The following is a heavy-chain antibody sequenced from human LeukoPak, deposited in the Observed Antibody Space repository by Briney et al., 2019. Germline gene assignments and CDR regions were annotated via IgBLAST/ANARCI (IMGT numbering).Heavy chain of an antibody. D-gene: IGHD6-19*01. J-gene: IGHJ4*02. Sequence: HPGGSLRLSCVESGFTFRSPWMAWLRQAPEKGLEWVASINEDGSQKYYLGSVTGRFTISRDNATNSLYLQMNSLSAEDTAMYYCARDGGWHRFDYWGQGTLVIVSS. CDR2: INEDGSQK. CDR1: GFTFRSPW. CDR3: ARDGGWHRFDY. V-gene: IGHV3-7*03.